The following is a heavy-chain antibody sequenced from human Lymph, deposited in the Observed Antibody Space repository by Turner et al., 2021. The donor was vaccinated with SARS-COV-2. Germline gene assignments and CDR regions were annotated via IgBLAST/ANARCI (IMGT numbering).Heavy chain of an antibody. D-gene: IGHD2-21*01. V-gene: IGHV4-34*01. Sequence: QVQLQQWGAGLLKPSEALSLTCAVYGGAFSGYYWSWFRQPPGKGREWMGEINHSGITNYNPSLKRRDTKSGDTSKKQFSLKLSSVTAAETATDYCARLNPPEVGGGDWFDPWGQGTLVTVSS. CDR3: ARLNPPEVGGGDWFDP. CDR1: GGAFSGYY. CDR2: INHSGIT. J-gene: IGHJ5*02.